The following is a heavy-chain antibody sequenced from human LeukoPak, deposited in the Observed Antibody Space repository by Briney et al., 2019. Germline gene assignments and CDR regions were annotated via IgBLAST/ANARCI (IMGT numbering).Heavy chain of an antibody. D-gene: IGHD2-2*02. J-gene: IGHJ5*02. Sequence: RASVKVSCKASGYTFTSYGISWVRQAPGQGLEWMGWISAYNGNTNYAQKLQGRLTMTTDTSTSTAYMELRSLRSDDTDVYYCARYCSSTSCYTGNWFDPWGQGTLVTVSS. CDR1: GYTFTSYG. CDR2: ISAYNGNT. CDR3: ARYCSSTSCYTGNWFDP. V-gene: IGHV1-18*01.